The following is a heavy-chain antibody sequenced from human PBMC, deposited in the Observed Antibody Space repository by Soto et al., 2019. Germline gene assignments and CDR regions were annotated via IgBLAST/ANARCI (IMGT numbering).Heavy chain of an antibody. Sequence: EVQLVESGGGLVKPGGSLRLSCAASGFTFSNAWMSWVRQAPGKGLEWVGRIKSKTDVGTTDYAAPVKGRFTISRDDSKTTLYLQMNSLKTEDTAVYYCTTRWTYGLDVWGQGTTVTVSS. CDR2: IKSKTDVGTT. J-gene: IGHJ6*02. CDR3: TTRWTYGLDV. V-gene: IGHV3-15*01. CDR1: GFTFSNAW.